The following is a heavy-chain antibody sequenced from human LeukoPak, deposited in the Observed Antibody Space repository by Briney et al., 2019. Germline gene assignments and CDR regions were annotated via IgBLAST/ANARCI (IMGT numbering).Heavy chain of an antibody. J-gene: IGHJ4*02. CDR2: INPNSGGT. Sequence: ASVKVSCKASGYTFTGYYMHWVRQAPGQGLEWMGWINPNSGGTNYAQKFQGRVTMTRDTSISTAYMELSRLRSDDTGVYYCARARIPAAMVDYWGQGTLVTVSS. D-gene: IGHD2-2*01. V-gene: IGHV1-2*02. CDR1: GYTFTGYY. CDR3: ARARIPAAMVDY.